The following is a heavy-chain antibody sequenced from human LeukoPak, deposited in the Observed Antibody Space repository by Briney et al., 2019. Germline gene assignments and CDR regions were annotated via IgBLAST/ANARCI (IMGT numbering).Heavy chain of an antibody. V-gene: IGHV4-34*01. J-gene: IGHJ4*02. CDR1: GESHSRFY. D-gene: IGHD6-19*01. CDR2: VNHSGSP. CDR3: ARAEFEQWLVFDY. Sequence: PSETLSLTCAVSGESHSRFYWSWIRQSPGRGLEWIGEVNHSGSPNYNPSHKSRVTISLDTSKNQFSLRVPSVTAADTAVYYCARAEFEQWLVFDYWGQGTLVTVSS.